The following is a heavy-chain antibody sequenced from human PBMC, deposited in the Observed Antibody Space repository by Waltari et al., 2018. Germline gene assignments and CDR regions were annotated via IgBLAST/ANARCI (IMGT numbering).Heavy chain of an antibody. CDR1: GFTFSSYS. CDR2: ISSSSSYI. CDR3: ARGPLYYYDGSTPIDY. J-gene: IGHJ4*02. D-gene: IGHD3-22*01. Sequence: EVQLVESGGGLVKPGGSLRLSCAASGFTFSSYSMNWVRQAPGKGLEWVSSISSSSSYIYYADSWKGRFSITRDNAKNALYLQMNSLRAEDTAVYYCARGPLYYYDGSTPIDYWGQGTLVTVSS. V-gene: IGHV3-21*01.